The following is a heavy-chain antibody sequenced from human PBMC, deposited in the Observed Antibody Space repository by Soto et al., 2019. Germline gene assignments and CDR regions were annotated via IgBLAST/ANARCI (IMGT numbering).Heavy chain of an antibody. CDR2: IIPIFGTA. D-gene: IGHD3-3*01. V-gene: IGHV1-69*13. CDR3: LITIFGVVITHFDY. J-gene: IGHJ4*02. Sequence: SVKVSFKASGGTFSSYAISWVRQAPGQGLEWMGGIIPIFGTANYAQKFQGRVTITADESTSTAYMELSSLRSEDTAVYYCLITIFGVVITHFDYWGQGTLVTVSS. CDR1: GGTFSSYA.